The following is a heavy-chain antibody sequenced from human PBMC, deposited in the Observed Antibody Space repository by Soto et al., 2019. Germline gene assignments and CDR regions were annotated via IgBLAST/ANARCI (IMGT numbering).Heavy chain of an antibody. D-gene: IGHD2-21*01. J-gene: IGHJ5*01. CDR2: ISHRISRYYI. V-gene: IGHV3-21*01. Sequence: PGGSLRLYCSGSRFTFSSYSMVWVRHAPGKGLEWVSSISHRISRYYIYYSDSVKGRFTISRDDAKNSLSLQMDSLRAEDTATYYCAVIHHLLDNGWFDTWGQEALVTVSS. CDR3: AVIHHLLDNGWFDT. CDR1: RFTFSSYS.